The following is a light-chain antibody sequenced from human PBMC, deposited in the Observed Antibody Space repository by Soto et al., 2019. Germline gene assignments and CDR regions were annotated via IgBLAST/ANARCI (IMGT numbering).Light chain of an antibody. CDR2: AAS. CDR3: QQSYSSPRT. V-gene: IGKV1-39*01. J-gene: IGKJ1*01. Sequence: DIQMTQSPSSLSASVGDRVTITCRASQNISSYLNWYQQKPGKAPKFLIYAASSLQSAVPSRFSGGGSGTDFTLTISSLQPEDFATYYCQQSYSSPRTFGQGTKVDI. CDR1: QNISSY.